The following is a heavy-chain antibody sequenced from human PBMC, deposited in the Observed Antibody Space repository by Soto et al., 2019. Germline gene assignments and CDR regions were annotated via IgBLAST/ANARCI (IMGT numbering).Heavy chain of an antibody. Sequence: SETLSLTCTVSGGSISSYYWSWIRQPPGKGLEWIGYIYYSGSTNYNPSLKSRVTISVDTSKNQFSLKLSSVTDADTAVYYCANSSSGLNWFDPWGQGTLVTVSS. CDR2: IYYSGST. CDR3: ANSSSGLNWFDP. J-gene: IGHJ5*02. D-gene: IGHD6-6*01. V-gene: IGHV4-59*01. CDR1: GGSISSYY.